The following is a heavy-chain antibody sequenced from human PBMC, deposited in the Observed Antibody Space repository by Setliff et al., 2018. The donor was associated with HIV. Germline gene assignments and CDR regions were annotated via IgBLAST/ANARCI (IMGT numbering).Heavy chain of an antibody. V-gene: IGHV3-30*04. J-gene: IGHJ4*02. Sequence: PGGSLRLSCRGSGLTFGDYSMSWVRQAPGNGLEWVAVIASHGNWHDYAASVKGRFTISRDTSRNTLYLQMNSLRVEDSALYYCARENNFDYWGQGTLVTVSS. CDR2: IASHGNWH. CDR3: ARENNFDY. CDR1: GLTFGDYS.